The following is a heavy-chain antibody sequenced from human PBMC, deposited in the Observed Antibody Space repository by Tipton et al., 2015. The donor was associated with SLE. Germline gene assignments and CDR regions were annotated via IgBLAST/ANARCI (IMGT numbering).Heavy chain of an antibody. Sequence: QLVQSGAEVKKPGESLKISCKGSGYTFSNYWIAWVRQAPEQGLEWMGWINPKSGGTIYAQKFQGGVTMTRDTSINTAYMELSRLRSDDTAVYYCARQQYSSGHLLGYYFESWGQGTLVTVSS. CDR1: GYTFSNYW. J-gene: IGHJ4*02. CDR3: ARQQYSSGHLLGYYFES. CDR2: INPKSGGT. V-gene: IGHV1-2*02. D-gene: IGHD6-19*01.